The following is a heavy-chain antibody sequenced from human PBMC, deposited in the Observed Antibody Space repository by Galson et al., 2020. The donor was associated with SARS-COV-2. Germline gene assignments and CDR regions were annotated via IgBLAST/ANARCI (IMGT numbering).Heavy chain of an antibody. CDR2: ISSSGSTI. J-gene: IGHJ4*02. D-gene: IGHD3-22*01. CDR1: GFTFSDYY. Sequence: GGSLRLSCAASGFTFSDYYMSWIRQAPGKGLEWVSYISSSGSTIYYADSVKGRFTISRDNAKNSLYLQMNSLRAEDTAVYYCARVRYYDSSGYYSYYFDYWGQGTLVTVSS. CDR3: ARVRYYDSSGYYSYYFDY. V-gene: IGHV3-11*01.